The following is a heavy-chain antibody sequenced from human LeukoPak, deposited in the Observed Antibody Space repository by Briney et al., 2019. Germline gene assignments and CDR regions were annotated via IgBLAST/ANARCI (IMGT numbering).Heavy chain of an antibody. CDR3: AKSPTLTTLYTYYFDY. D-gene: IGHD2-2*02. Sequence: GGSLRLSCAASGFTFSSYGMSWVRQAPGKGLEWVSAISGSGGSTYYADSVKGRFTISRDNSKNTLYLQMNSLRAEDTAVYYCAKSPTLTTLYTYYFDYWGQGTLVTVSS. V-gene: IGHV3-23*01. J-gene: IGHJ4*02. CDR2: ISGSGGST. CDR1: GFTFSSYG.